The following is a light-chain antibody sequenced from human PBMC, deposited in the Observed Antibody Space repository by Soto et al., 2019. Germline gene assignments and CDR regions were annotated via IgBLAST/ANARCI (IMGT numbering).Light chain of an antibody. CDR1: QSISGW. Sequence: TQSPATLSVSPGERVTLSCRASQSISGWLAWYQQKPGKAPKLLIYDVSSLESGVPSRFSGSGSGTEFTLAISSLQPDDFATYYCQQYNSYPWTFGQGTKVDIK. V-gene: IGKV1-5*01. J-gene: IGKJ1*01. CDR3: QQYNSYPWT. CDR2: DVS.